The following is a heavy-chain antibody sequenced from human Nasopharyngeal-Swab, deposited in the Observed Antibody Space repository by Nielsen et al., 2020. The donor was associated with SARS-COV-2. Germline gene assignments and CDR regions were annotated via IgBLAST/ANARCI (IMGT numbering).Heavy chain of an antibody. J-gene: IGHJ6*02. CDR1: GFTVSSNY. V-gene: IGHV3-53*01. Sequence: GESLKISCAASGFTVSSNYMSWVRQAPGKGLEWVSVIYSGGSTDYADSVKGRFTISRDNSKNTLYLQMNSLRAEDTAVYYCARDRGGVYYYYGMDVWGQGTTVTVSS. CDR2: IYSGGST. D-gene: IGHD3-10*01. CDR3: ARDRGGVYYYYGMDV.